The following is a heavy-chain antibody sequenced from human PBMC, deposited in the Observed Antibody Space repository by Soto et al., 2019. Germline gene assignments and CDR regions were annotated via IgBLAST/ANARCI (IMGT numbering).Heavy chain of an antibody. CDR3: ARVRANQLLGWFDP. CDR2: IYHIGTT. CDR1: GGSISSGGYY. Sequence: QVQLQESGPGLVKPSQTLSLTCTVSGGSISSGGYYWSWSRQHPGKGLAWIGYIYHIGTTYYNPSLKRRVTISVDTSKNQFSLKLTSVTAADMAVYYCARVRANQLLGWFDPGCQGTLVTVSS. V-gene: IGHV4-31*03. D-gene: IGHD2-2*01. J-gene: IGHJ5*02.